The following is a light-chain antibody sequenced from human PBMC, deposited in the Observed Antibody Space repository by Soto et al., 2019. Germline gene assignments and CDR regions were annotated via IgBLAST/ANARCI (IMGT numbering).Light chain of an antibody. J-gene: IGKJ3*01. CDR1: QSISGY. CDR2: DAS. Sequence: EIVLTQSPATLSLSPGERATLSCRTSQSISGYVGWYQQKPGQAPRLLIYDASNRATGIPARLSGSGAGTDFTLPICGLGPYDFSVYYCQHRNNWPPLFTFAPGTKVYIK. V-gene: IGKV3-11*01. CDR3: QHRNNWPPLFT.